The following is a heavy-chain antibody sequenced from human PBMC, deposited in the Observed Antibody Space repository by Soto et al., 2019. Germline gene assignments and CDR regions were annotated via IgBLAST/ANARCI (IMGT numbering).Heavy chain of an antibody. CDR2: IYYSGST. CDR1: GGSISSYY. D-gene: IGHD3-9*01. CDR3: ARGGRYFDWLHDY. J-gene: IGHJ4*02. V-gene: IGHV4-59*01. Sequence: SETLSLTCTVSGGSISSYYWSWIRQPPGKGLEWIGYIYYSGSTNYNPSLKSRVTISVDTSKNQFSLKLSSVTAADTAVYYCARGGRYFDWLHDYWGRGTLVTVSS.